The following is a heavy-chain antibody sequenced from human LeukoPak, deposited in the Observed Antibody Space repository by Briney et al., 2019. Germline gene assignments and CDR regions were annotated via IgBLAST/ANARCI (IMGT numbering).Heavy chain of an antibody. CDR1: GLTFVSYA. CDR2: ISGSGDNT. J-gene: IGHJ6*03. D-gene: IGHD4-17*01. Sequence: GGSLRLSCAASGLTFVSYAMSWVRQAPGKGLEWVSLISGSGDNTYYADSVKGRFTISRDNYKNTLYLHMKSLRAEDTAIYYCAKAAVTTMFADYYYMDVWGNGTTVTVSS. CDR3: AKAAVTTMFADYYYMDV. V-gene: IGHV3-23*01.